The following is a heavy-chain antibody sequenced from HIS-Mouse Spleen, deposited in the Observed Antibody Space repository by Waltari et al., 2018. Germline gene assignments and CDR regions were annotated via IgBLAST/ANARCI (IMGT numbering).Heavy chain of an antibody. CDR1: GFTFSSYW. Sequence: EVQLVESGGGLVQPGGSLRLPCAASGFTFSSYWMSWVRRAPGKGVGWVDNREQDGCGKYYVDSVKGRFTISRDNAKHSLYLQMNSLRAEDTAVYYCARDRSSSSYYYYGMDVWGQGTTVTVSS. J-gene: IGHJ6*02. CDR3: ARDRSSSSYYYYGMDV. D-gene: IGHD6-6*01. CDR2: REQDGCGK. V-gene: IGHV3-7*01.